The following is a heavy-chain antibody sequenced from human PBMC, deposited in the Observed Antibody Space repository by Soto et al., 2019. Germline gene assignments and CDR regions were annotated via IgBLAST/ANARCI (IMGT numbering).Heavy chain of an antibody. V-gene: IGHV3-9*01. CDR3: AKDMGPGIAARPDY. CDR1: GFTFDDYA. J-gene: IGHJ4*02. D-gene: IGHD6-6*01. Sequence: DVQLVESGGGLVQPGRSLRLSCAASGFTFDDYAMHWVRQAPGKGLEWVSGISWNSGSIGYADSVKGRFTISRDNAKNSLYLQMNSLRAEDTALYYCAKDMGPGIAARPDYWGQGTLVTVSS. CDR2: ISWNSGSI.